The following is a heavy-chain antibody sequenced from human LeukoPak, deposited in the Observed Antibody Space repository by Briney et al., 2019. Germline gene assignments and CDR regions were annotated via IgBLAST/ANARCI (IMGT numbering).Heavy chain of an antibody. Sequence: GGSLRLSCAASGFTFGSYAMHWVRQAPGKGLEWVAVISYDGSNKYYADSVKGRFTISRDNSKNTLYLQMNSLRAEDTAVYYCARAGDFAFDYWGQGTLVTVSS. J-gene: IGHJ4*02. CDR1: GFTFGSYA. CDR2: ISYDGSNK. D-gene: IGHD7-27*01. CDR3: ARAGDFAFDY. V-gene: IGHV3-30-3*01.